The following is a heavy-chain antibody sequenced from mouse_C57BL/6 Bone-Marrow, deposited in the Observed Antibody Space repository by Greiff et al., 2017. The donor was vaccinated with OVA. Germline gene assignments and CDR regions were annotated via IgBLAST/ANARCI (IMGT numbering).Heavy chain of an antibody. J-gene: IGHJ4*01. Sequence: QVQLQQSGAELVKPGASVTISCKASGYAFSSYWMNWVKQRPGKGLEWIGQIYPGDGDTNYNGKFKGKATLTADKSSSTAYMQLSSLTSEDSAVYFCASLGSGDAMDYWGQGTSVTVSS. CDR3: ASLGSGDAMDY. V-gene: IGHV1-80*01. CDR1: GYAFSSYW. CDR2: IYPGDGDT. D-gene: IGHD1-1*01.